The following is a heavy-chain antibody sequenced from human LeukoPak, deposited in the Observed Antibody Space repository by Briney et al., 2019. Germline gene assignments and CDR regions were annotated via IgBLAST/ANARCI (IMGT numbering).Heavy chain of an antibody. V-gene: IGHV3-23*01. CDR2: ISGGGVTT. D-gene: IGHD5-12*01. CDR1: GFTFSSYA. CDR3: ARDGMATINS. Sequence: SGGSLRLSCAASGFTFSSYAMNWVRQVPGKGLEWVSAISGGGVTTYYVDSVKGRFTISRDNSKNTLYLQMSSLRAEDTAVYYCARDGMATINSWGQGTVVTVSS. J-gene: IGHJ4*02.